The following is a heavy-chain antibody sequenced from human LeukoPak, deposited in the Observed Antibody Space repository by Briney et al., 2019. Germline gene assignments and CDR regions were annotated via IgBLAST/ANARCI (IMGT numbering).Heavy chain of an antibody. D-gene: IGHD1-26*01. V-gene: IGHV1-2*02. J-gene: IGHJ4*02. CDR3: ARDLEVGATQFDH. CDR2: INPNSGGT. Sequence: ASVKVSCKASGYTFTGYYMHWVRQAPGQGLEWMGWINPNSGGTNYAQKFQGRVTMTRDTSISTAYMELSRLRSDDTAVYYCARDLEVGATQFDHWGQGTLVTVSS. CDR1: GYTFTGYY.